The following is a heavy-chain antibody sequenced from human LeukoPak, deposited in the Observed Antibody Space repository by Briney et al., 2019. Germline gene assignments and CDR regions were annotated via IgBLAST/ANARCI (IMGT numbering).Heavy chain of an antibody. Sequence: ASVKVSRKASGYTFTSYDINWVRQATGQGLEWMGWMNPNSGNTGYAQKFQGRVTITRNTSISTAYMELSSLRSEDTAVYYCARASYSSGWYRIDYWGQGTLVTVSS. CDR1: GYTFTSYD. D-gene: IGHD6-19*01. CDR3: ARASYSSGWYRIDY. CDR2: MNPNSGNT. V-gene: IGHV1-8*03. J-gene: IGHJ4*02.